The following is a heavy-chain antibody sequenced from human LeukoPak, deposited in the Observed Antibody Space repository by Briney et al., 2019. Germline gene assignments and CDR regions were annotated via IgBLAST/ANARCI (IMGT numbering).Heavy chain of an antibody. CDR1: GFTFDDYG. J-gene: IGHJ4*02. Sequence: GGSLRLSCAASGFTFDDYGMSWVRQAPGKGLEWVSGINWNGGSTGYADSVKGRFTISRDNAKNSLYLQMNSLRAEDTALYYCARAMVDTAMGDYFDYWGQGTLVTVSS. D-gene: IGHD5-18*01. CDR2: INWNGGST. V-gene: IGHV3-20*04. CDR3: ARAMVDTAMGDYFDY.